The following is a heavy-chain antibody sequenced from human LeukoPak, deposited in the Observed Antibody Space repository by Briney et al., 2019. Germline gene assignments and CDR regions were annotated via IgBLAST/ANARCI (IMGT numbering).Heavy chain of an antibody. D-gene: IGHD3-3*01. J-gene: IGHJ6*02. CDR2: IYYSGST. Sequence: PSETLSLTCTVSGGSISSYYWSWIRQPPGKGLEWIGYIYYSGSTNYNPSLKSRVTISVDTSKNQFSLKLSSVTAADTAVYYCARDGVTIFGVVDYGMDVWGQGTTVTVSS. V-gene: IGHV4-59*01. CDR1: GGSISSYY. CDR3: ARDGVTIFGVVDYGMDV.